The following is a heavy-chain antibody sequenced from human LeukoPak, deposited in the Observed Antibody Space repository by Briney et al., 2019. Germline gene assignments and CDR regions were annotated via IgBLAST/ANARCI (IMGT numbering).Heavy chain of an antibody. CDR3: AKDWESTTVRYAPMRNIVVVPAATTLDY. CDR2: ISSSGSTI. CDR1: GFTFSSYE. Sequence: QAGRSLRLSCAASGFTFSSYEMNWVRQAPGKGLEWVSYISSSGSTIYYADSVKGRFTISRDNAKNSLYLQMNSLRAEDTAVYYCAKDWESTTVRYAPMRNIVVVPAATTLDYWGQGTLVTVSS. V-gene: IGHV3-48*03. D-gene: IGHD2-2*01. J-gene: IGHJ4*02.